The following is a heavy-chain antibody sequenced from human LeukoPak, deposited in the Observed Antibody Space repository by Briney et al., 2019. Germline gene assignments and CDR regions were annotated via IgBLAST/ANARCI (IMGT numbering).Heavy chain of an antibody. CDR2: INPSGGST. D-gene: IGHD3-22*01. CDR1: GYTFTSYY. CDR3: ARDDYDSSGYSGAFDI. Sequence: ASVKVSCKASGYTFTSYYMHWVRQAPGQGLEWMGIINPSGGSTSYAQKFQGRVTMTRDMSTSTVYMELSSLRSEDTAVYYCARDDYDSSGYSGAFDIWGQGTMVTVSS. J-gene: IGHJ3*02. V-gene: IGHV1-46*01.